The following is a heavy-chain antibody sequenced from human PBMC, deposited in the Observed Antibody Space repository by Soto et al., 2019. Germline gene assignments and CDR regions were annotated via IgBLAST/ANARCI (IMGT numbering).Heavy chain of an antibody. CDR2: ISWNSGSI. J-gene: IGHJ6*02. V-gene: IGHV3-9*01. CDR3: AKGLGDFWSGYLTATDGMDV. CDR1: GFTFDDYA. D-gene: IGHD3-3*01. Sequence: PGGSLRLSCAASGFTFDDYAMHWVRQAPGKGLEWVSGISWNSGSIGYADSVKGRFTISRDNAKNSLYLQMNSLRAEDTALYYCAKGLGDFWSGYLTATDGMDVWGQGTTVTVSS.